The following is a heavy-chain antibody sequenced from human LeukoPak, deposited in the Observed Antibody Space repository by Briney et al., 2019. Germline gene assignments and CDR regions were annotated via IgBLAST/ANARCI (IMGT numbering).Heavy chain of an antibody. V-gene: IGHV3-9*03. CDR2: ISWNSGSI. CDR1: GFTFDDYA. D-gene: IGHD2-8*02. CDR3: AKDEFVASDFTGAFDI. J-gene: IGHJ3*02. Sequence: GGSLRLSCAASGFTFDDYAMHWVRQAPGKGLEWVSGISWNSGSIGYADSVKGRFTISRDNAKNSLYLQMNSLRAGDMALYYCAKDEFVASDFTGAFDIWGQGTMVTASS.